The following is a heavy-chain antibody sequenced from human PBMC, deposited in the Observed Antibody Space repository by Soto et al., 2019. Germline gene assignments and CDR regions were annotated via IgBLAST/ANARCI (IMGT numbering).Heavy chain of an antibody. CDR1: GGSISSYY. Sequence: PSETLSLTCTVSGGSISSYYWSWIRQPPGKGLEWIGYIYYSGSTNYNPSLKSRVTISVDTSKNQFSLKLSSVTAADTAVYYCARGGYGSGSYDGWFDPWGQGTLVTSPQ. CDR2: IYYSGST. CDR3: ARGGYGSGSYDGWFDP. J-gene: IGHJ5*02. D-gene: IGHD3-10*01. V-gene: IGHV4-59*08.